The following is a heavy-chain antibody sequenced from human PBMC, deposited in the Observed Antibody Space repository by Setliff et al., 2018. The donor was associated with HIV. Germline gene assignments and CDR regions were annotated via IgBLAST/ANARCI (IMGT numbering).Heavy chain of an antibody. CDR1: GFTFTTYA. V-gene: IGHV3-30*04. CDR2: ISYDGSNK. CDR3: ARATRGYSYGSYDY. Sequence: GGSLRLSCAASGFTFTTYAMHWVRQAPGKGLEWVAVISYDGSNKYYADSVKGRFTISRDNSKNTLYLQMNSLRAEDTAVYYCARATRGYSYGSYDYWGQGTLVTVSS. J-gene: IGHJ4*02. D-gene: IGHD5-18*01.